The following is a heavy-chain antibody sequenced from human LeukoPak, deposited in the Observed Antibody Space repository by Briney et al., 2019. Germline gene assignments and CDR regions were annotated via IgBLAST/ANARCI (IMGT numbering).Heavy chain of an antibody. CDR3: ARGRDYYDSSGYYQRYFDY. CDR1: GFTVSSNY. D-gene: IGHD3-22*01. V-gene: IGHV3-66*01. Sequence: GGSLRLSCAASGFTVSSNYMSWVRQAPGKGLEWVSVIYSGGSTYYADSVKGRFTISRDNSKNTLYLQMNSLRAEDTAVYYCARGRDYYDSSGYYQRYFDYWGQGTLVTVSS. CDR2: IYSGGST. J-gene: IGHJ4*02.